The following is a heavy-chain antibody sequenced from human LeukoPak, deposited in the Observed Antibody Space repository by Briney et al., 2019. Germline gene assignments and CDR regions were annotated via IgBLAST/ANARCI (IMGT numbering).Heavy chain of an antibody. CDR2: IYHTGST. V-gene: IGHV4-4*02. CDR1: GGSISISNW. CDR3: ARVHNDILTDDSLGDKFDY. Sequence: SGTLSLTCAVSGGSISISNWYSWVRQPPGKGLEWIGEIYHTGSTNYNPSLKSRVTISVDKSKNQVSLKLSSVTAADTAVYYCARVHNDILTDDSLGDKFDYWGQGTLVTVSS. D-gene: IGHD3-9*01. J-gene: IGHJ4*02.